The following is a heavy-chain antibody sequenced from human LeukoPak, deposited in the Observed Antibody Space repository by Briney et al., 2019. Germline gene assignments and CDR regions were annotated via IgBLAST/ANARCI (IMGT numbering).Heavy chain of an antibody. CDR1: GGTFSSYA. D-gene: IGHD5-18*01. V-gene: IGHV1-69*13. J-gene: IGHJ4*02. Sequence: GASVKVSCKASGGTFSSYAISWVRRAPGQGLEWMGGIIPIFGTANYARKFQGRVTITADESTSTAYMELSSLRSEDTAVYYCARRRGYSYGSLDYWGQGTLVTVSS. CDR2: IIPIFGTA. CDR3: ARRRGYSYGSLDY.